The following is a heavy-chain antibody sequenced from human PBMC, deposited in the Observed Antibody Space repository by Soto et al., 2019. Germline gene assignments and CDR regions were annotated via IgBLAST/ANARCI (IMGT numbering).Heavy chain of an antibody. CDR1: GYSISSGYY. J-gene: IGHJ6*02. CDR3: ARGYTLDV. D-gene: IGHD1-1*01. Sequence: SETLSLTCTVSGYSISSGYYWGWIRQPPGKGLEWIGSIYHGGSTYYNPSLKSRVTISVDTSKNQFSLKLSSVTAADTAVYYCARGYTLDVWGQGTTVTVSS. V-gene: IGHV4-38-2*02. CDR2: IYHGGST.